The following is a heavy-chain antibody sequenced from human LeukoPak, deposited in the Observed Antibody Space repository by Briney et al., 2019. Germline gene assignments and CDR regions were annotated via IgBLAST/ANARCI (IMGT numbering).Heavy chain of an antibody. D-gene: IGHD3-16*02. V-gene: IGHV1-69*01. CDR3: ARGDDYVWGSYRYSQSGAFDI. Sequence: GSSVKVSCKASGGTFSSYAISWVRQAPGQVLEWMGGIIPIFGTANYAQKFQGRVTITADESTSTAYMELSSLRSEDTAVYYCARGDDYVWGSYRYSQSGAFDIWGQGTMVTVSS. CDR2: IIPIFGTA. CDR1: GGTFSSYA. J-gene: IGHJ3*02.